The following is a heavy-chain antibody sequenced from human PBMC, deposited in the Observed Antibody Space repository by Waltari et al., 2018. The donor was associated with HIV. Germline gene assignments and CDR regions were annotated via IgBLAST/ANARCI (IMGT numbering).Heavy chain of an antibody. Sequence: QVRLVRSGAEVKKPGASVKVSCKASGHTFTSYAMHWVRQAPGQRLEWMGWINAGNGNTKYSQKFQGRVTLTRDTSASTAYMELSSLRSEDTAVYYCARDLAAVAGHDYWGQGTLVTVSS. D-gene: IGHD6-19*01. J-gene: IGHJ4*02. CDR3: ARDLAAVAGHDY. CDR2: INAGNGNT. CDR1: GHTFTSYA. V-gene: IGHV1-3*01.